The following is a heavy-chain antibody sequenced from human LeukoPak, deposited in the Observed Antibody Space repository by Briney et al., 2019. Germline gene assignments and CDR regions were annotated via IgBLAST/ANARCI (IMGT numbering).Heavy chain of an antibody. J-gene: IGHJ6*03. CDR1: GFTFSSYG. D-gene: IGHD3-16*01. CDR2: IWYDGSNE. CDR3: AKALGGNYYYYMDV. Sequence: GGSLRLSCAASGFTFSSYGMHWVRQAPGKGLEWVAVIWYDGSNEYYADSVKGAFTISRDNSKNTLYLQMNSLRAEDTAVYYCAKALGGNYYYYMDVWGKGTTVTVSS. V-gene: IGHV3-33*06.